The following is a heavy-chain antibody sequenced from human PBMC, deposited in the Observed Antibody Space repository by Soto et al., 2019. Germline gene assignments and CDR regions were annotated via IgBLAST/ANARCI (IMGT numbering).Heavy chain of an antibody. CDR1: GGTFSSYA. V-gene: IGHV1-69*13. J-gene: IGHJ4*02. Sequence: EIKKIWASVKVSCKASGGTFSSYAISWVRQAPGQGLEWMGGIIPIFGTANYAQKFQGRVTITADESTSTAYMELSSLRSEDTAVYYCARAYGGNSAFDYWGQGTLVTVSS. D-gene: IGHD4-17*01. CDR2: IIPIFGTA. CDR3: ARAYGGNSAFDY.